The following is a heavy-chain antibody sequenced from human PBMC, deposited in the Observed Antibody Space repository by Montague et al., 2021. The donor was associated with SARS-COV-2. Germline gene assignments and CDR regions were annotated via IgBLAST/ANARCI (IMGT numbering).Heavy chain of an antibody. CDR3: ARDPWRITIFGVVTRYGMDV. Sequence: SETLSLTCTVSGGSVSSGSYYRSWIRQPPGKGLEWIGYIYYSGSTNYNPSLKSRVTIPVDTSKNQFSLKLSSVTAADTAVYYCARDPWRITIFGVVTRYGMDVWGQGTTVTVSS. J-gene: IGHJ6*02. D-gene: IGHD3-3*01. V-gene: IGHV4-61*01. CDR1: GGSVSSGSYY. CDR2: IYYSGST.